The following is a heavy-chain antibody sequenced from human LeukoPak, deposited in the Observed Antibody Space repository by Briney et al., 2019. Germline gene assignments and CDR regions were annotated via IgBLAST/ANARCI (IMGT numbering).Heavy chain of an antibody. Sequence: GGSLRLSCAASGFTFSSYNMNWVRQAPGKGLEWVSSISSSSSYIYYADSVKGRFTISRDNAKKSLYLQMNSLRAEDTAVYYCARLRGYCSSTSCCVAFDIWGQGTMVTVSS. D-gene: IGHD2-2*01. V-gene: IGHV3-21*01. CDR3: ARLRGYCSSTSCCVAFDI. J-gene: IGHJ3*02. CDR1: GFTFSSYN. CDR2: ISSSSSYI.